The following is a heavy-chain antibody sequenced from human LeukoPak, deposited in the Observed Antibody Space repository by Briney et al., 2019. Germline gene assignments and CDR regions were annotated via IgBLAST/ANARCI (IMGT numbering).Heavy chain of an antibody. CDR1: GGTFSSYA. J-gene: IGHJ4*02. D-gene: IGHD5-18*01. Sequence: SVKVSCKASGGTFSSYAISWVRQAPGQGLEWMGGIIPIFGTANYAQKFQGRVTITADGSTSTAYMELSSLRSEDTAVYYCARDRDGYSYDFDYWGQGTLVTVSS. CDR2: IIPIFGTA. CDR3: ARDRDGYSYDFDY. V-gene: IGHV1-69*13.